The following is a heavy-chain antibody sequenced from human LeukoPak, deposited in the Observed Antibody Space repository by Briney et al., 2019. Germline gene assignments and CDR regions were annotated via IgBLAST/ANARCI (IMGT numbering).Heavy chain of an antibody. J-gene: IGHJ4*02. Sequence: GGSLRLSCAASGFTFSSSAMSWVRQAPGKGLEWVSAISNNGGYTYYADSVQGRFTISRDNSKSTLCLQMNSLRAEDTAVYYCARDRVTAIDYWGQGTLVTVSS. D-gene: IGHD2-21*02. CDR1: GFTFSSSA. V-gene: IGHV3-23*01. CDR3: ARDRVTAIDY. CDR2: ISNNGGYT.